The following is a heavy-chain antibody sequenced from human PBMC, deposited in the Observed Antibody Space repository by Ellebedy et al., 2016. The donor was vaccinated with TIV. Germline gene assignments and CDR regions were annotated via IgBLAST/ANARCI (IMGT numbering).Heavy chain of an antibody. CDR2: INHSGST. D-gene: IGHD3/OR15-3a*01. J-gene: IGHJ4*02. CDR1: GGSFSGYY. Sequence: SETLSLXXAVYGGSFSGYYWSWIRQPPGKGLEWIGEINHSGSTNYNPSLKSRVTISVDTSKNHFSLKLSSVTAADTAVYYCARGSVIIGKYFDYWGQGTLVTVSS. CDR3: ARGSVIIGKYFDY. V-gene: IGHV4-34*01.